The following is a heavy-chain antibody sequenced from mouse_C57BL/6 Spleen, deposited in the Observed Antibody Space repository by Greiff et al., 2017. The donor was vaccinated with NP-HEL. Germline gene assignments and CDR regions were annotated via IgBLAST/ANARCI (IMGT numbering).Heavy chain of an antibody. J-gene: IGHJ3*01. Sequence: VQLQQPGAELVKPGASVKLSCKASGYTFTSYWMQWVKQRPGQGLEWIGEIDPSDSYTNYNQKFKGKATLTVDTSSSTAYMQLSSLTSEDSAVYYCATINWDEGFAYWGQGTLVTVSA. CDR2: IDPSDSYT. CDR3: ATINWDEGFAY. V-gene: IGHV1-50*01. D-gene: IGHD4-1*01. CDR1: GYTFTSYW.